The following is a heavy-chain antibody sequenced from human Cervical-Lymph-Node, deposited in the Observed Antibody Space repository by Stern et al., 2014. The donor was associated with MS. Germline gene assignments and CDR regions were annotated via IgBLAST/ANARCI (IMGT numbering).Heavy chain of an antibody. CDR1: GGSVSSTNW. J-gene: IGHJ2*01. V-gene: IGHV4-4*02. Sequence: VQLEESGPGLVKPSGTLSITCAVSGGSVSSTNWRSWVRPSPGKGLEWIGDIYHHGPSNYRPSLRKRVSISLDNSKNHLALHLTSVTAADTAVYYCARERQQYCNSEGCSYWYFDLWGRGTLVTVSS. CDR3: ARERQQYCNSEGCSYWYFDL. CDR2: IYHHGPS. D-gene: IGHD2/OR15-2a*01.